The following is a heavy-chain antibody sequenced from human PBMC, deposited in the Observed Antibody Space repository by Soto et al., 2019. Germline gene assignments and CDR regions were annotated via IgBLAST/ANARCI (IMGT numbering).Heavy chain of an antibody. J-gene: IGHJ6*02. D-gene: IGHD3-3*01. CDR2: INPNSGGP. CDR3: ARDYWSGDRYYYGMDV. V-gene: IGHV1-2*02. Sequence: ASVKVSCKASGYTFTGYYMHWVRQAPGQGLEWMGWINPNSGGPNYAQKFRGRVTMTRDTSISTAYMELSRLRSDDTAVYYCARDYWSGDRYYYGMDVWGQGTTVTV. CDR1: GYTFTGYY.